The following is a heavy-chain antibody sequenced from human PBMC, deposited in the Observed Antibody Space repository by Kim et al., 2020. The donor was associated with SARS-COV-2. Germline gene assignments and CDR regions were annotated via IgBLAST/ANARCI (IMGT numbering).Heavy chain of an antibody. CDR1: GCSISSNNYY. CDR3: ARRCRECTLDY. J-gene: IGHJ4*02. CDR2: IYYTGST. D-gene: IGHD3-3*01. Sequence: SETLSLTCNVSGCSISSNNYYWGWIRRPPGKGLEYIGNIYYTGSTYYNTSLKSQGTISVDTSKTQFSLKLNSVTAADTAVYFCARRCRECTLDYWGQGTLVTVSS. V-gene: IGHV4-39*01.